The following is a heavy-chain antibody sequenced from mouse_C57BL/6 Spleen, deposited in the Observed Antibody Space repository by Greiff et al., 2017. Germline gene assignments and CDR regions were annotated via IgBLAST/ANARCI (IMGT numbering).Heavy chain of an antibody. V-gene: IGHV1-82*01. CDR3: AREIYYYVFDY. D-gene: IGHD1-1*01. CDR1: GYAFSSSW. J-gene: IGHJ2*01. Sequence: VQLQQSGPELVKPGAAVKISCKASGYAFSSSWMNWVKQRPGKGLEWIGRIYPGDGDTNYNGKFKGKATLTADKSSSTAYMQLSSLTSEDSAVYFCAREIYYYVFDYWGQGTTLTVSS. CDR2: IYPGDGDT.